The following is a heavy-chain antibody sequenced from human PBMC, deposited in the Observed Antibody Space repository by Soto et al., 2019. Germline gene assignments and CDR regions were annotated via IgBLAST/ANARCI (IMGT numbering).Heavy chain of an antibody. Sequence: EVQLVESGGGLVQPGGSLRLSCVASEFSFSSYSMHWVRQSPGKGLEWVSYISSSGGTKYYTDSAKGRFTISRDNAKNSLYLQMNSLRAEDTAIYYCAQAVLWIDSWGQGTLVTVSS. D-gene: IGHD2-21*01. J-gene: IGHJ4*02. CDR3: AQAVLWIDS. CDR2: ISSSGGTK. V-gene: IGHV3-48*01. CDR1: EFSFSSYS.